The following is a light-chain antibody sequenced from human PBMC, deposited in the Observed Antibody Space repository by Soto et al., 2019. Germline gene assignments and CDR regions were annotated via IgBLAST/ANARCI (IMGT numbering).Light chain of an antibody. J-gene: IGLJ1*01. CDR1: SSNIGAGYD. CDR2: DNI. CDR3: QTYYSSQSGHV. Sequence: QSVLTQPPSVSGAPGQRGTIACTVSSSNIGAGYDVHWYQQLPGKAPKLLIYDNISRPSGVPEPFSGSKSGTSAPLAITGLQDDDEADNYYQTYYSSQSGHVFGRGTKLTVL. V-gene: IGLV1-40*01.